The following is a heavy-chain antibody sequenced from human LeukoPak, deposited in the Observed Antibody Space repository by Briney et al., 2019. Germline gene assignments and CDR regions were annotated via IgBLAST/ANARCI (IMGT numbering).Heavy chain of an antibody. Sequence: GRSLRLSCAASGFTFSSYAMHWVRQAPGKGLEYVSAISSNGGSTYYANSVKGRFTISRDNSKNTLYLQMGSLRAEDMAVYYCARGGLGYFDWLSDYWGQGTLVTVSS. CDR1: GFTFSSYA. CDR2: ISSNGGST. D-gene: IGHD3-9*01. J-gene: IGHJ4*02. V-gene: IGHV3-64*01. CDR3: ARGGLGYFDWLSDY.